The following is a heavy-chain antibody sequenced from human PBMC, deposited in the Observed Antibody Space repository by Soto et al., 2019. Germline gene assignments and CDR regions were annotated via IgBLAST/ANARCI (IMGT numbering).Heavy chain of an antibody. CDR3: AKGVIGMMFGMAV. CDR1: GXTVSGFW. CDR2: IWYEGSSQ. Sequence: GSLRLSCEASGXTVSGFWMDWVRRAPGKGLEWVAFIWYEGSSQYYGDSVKGRFTTSRDNSKKTLHLEMNNLGSEDTATYYCAKGVIGMMFGMAVWGQGTTGTVS. V-gene: IGHV3-30*02. J-gene: IGHJ6*02. D-gene: IGHD2-21*01.